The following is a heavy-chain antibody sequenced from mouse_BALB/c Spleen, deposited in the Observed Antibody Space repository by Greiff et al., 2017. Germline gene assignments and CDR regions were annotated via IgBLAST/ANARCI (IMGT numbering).Heavy chain of an antibody. Sequence: VQLQQSGAELVKPGASVKLSCTASGFNIKDTYMHWVKQRPEQGLEWIGRIDPANGNTKYDPKFQGKATITADTSSNTAYLQLSSLTSEDTAVYYCARGFITTGLVYWGQGTTLTVSS. CDR2: IDPANGNT. CDR1: GFNIKDTY. D-gene: IGHD1-1*01. V-gene: IGHV14-3*02. J-gene: IGHJ2*01. CDR3: ARGFITTGLVY.